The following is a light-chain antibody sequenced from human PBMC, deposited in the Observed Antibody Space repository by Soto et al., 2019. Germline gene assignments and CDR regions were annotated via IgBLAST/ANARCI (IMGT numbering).Light chain of an antibody. J-gene: IGKJ1*01. CDR2: AAS. V-gene: IGKV1-12*01. CDR1: QDISTR. CDR3: QQAHTFPWT. Sequence: DIQLTQSPSSVSASVGDRVTITCRASQDISTRLAWYQQKPGTAPKLLIYAASTSGSGVPSRFSGSGSGTDFSHTVSSLQSEDFATYFCQQAHTFPWTFGQGTKVDIK.